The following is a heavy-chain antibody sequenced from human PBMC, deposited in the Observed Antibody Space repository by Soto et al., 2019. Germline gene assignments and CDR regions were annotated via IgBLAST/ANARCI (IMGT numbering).Heavy chain of an antibody. V-gene: IGHV3-23*01. D-gene: IGHD2-2*01. CDR1: GFYFSSYA. CDR2: IGESGTPA. Sequence: PGGSLKLSCAASGFYFSSYAMKCVRQAPGKGLEWVSLIGESGTPAYYADSVKGRFTISRDNSGNTLFVEMYSLRAEDTAVYYCARYIPGVRYYGMDVWGQGTTVTVSS. J-gene: IGHJ6*02. CDR3: ARYIPGVRYYGMDV.